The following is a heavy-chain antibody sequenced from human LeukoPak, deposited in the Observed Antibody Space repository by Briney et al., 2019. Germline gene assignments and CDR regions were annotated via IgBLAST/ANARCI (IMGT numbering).Heavy chain of an antibody. CDR2: ISGSRNNT. V-gene: IGHV3-23*01. Sequence: GGSLRLSRAASGFTFSSYAMAWVRQAPGKGLEWVSAISGSRNNTYYADSVKGRFTISRDNSKNTLYLQMNSLRAEDTAVYYCAKWGCSGSSCYPFDYWGQGTLVTVSS. D-gene: IGHD2-15*01. CDR1: GFTFSSYA. CDR3: AKWGCSGSSCYPFDY. J-gene: IGHJ4*02.